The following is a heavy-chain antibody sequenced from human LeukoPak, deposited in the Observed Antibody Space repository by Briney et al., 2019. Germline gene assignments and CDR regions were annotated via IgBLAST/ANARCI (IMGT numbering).Heavy chain of an antibody. J-gene: IGHJ4*02. CDR2: ISGSGGST. Sequence: PGGSLRLSCAASGFTVSSNYMSWVRQAPGKGLEWVSAISGSGGSTYYADSVKGRFTISRDNSKNTLYLQMNSLRAEDTAVYYCAKAPDEMATTDSFDYWGQGTLVTVSS. D-gene: IGHD5-24*01. CDR1: GFTVSSNY. CDR3: AKAPDEMATTDSFDY. V-gene: IGHV3-23*01.